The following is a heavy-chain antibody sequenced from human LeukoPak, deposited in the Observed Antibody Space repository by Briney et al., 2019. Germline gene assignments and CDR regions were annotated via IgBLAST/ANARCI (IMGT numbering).Heavy chain of an antibody. CDR2: IRYDGSNK. D-gene: IGHD3-3*01. CDR1: GFTFSSYG. CDR3: AKNHAAYYDFWSGSYYFDY. Sequence: GGSLRLSCAASGFTFSSYGMHWVRQAPGKGLEWVAFIRYDGSNKYYADSVKGRFTISRDNSKNTLYLQMNSLRAEDTAVYYCAKNHAAYYDFWSGSYYFDYWGQGPLVTVSS. V-gene: IGHV3-30*02. J-gene: IGHJ4*02.